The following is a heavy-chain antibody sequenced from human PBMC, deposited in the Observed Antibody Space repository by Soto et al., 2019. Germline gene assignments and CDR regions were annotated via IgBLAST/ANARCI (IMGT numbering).Heavy chain of an antibody. CDR3: ARDLAARRDYYYYGMDV. J-gene: IGHJ6*02. CDR1: GFTVSSNY. D-gene: IGHD6-13*01. V-gene: IGHV3-53*01. Sequence: GGSLRLSCAASGFTVSSNYMSWVRQAPGKGLEWVSVIYSGGSTYYADSVKGRFTISRDNSKNTLYLQMNSLRAEDTAVYYCARDLAARRDYYYYGMDVWGQGTTVTVSS. CDR2: IYSGGST.